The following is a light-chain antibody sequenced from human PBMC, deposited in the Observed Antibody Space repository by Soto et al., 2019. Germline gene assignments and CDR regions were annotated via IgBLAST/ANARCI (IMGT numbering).Light chain of an antibody. Sequence: DIQMTQSPSSLSASIGDRITITCRANQTTSTYLNWDQQIPGKAPKLPISAASTLQPGVPSRFSGGVSGTLFTLAISSLQPEDVATYSCQQSSSTPLTFGGGTKVEI. CDR3: QQSSSTPLT. V-gene: IGKV1-39*01. J-gene: IGKJ4*01. CDR2: AAS. CDR1: QTTSTY.